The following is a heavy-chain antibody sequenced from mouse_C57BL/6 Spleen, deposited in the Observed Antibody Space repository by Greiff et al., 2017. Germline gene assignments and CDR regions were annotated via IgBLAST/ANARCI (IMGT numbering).Heavy chain of an antibody. CDR2: IDPKSGGT. J-gene: IGHJ2*01. CDR3: ASYSNYTFDY. D-gene: IGHD2-5*01. Sequence: VQLQQPGAELVKPGASVKLSCKASGYTFTSYWMHWVKQRPGRGLEWIGRIDPKSGGTKYNEKFKSKATLTVDKPSSTAYMQLSSLTSEDSAVYYCASYSNYTFDYWGQGTTRTVSS. V-gene: IGHV1-72*01. CDR1: GYTFTSYW.